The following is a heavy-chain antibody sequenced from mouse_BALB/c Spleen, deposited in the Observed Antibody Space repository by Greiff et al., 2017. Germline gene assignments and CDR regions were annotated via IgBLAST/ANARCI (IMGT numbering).Heavy chain of an antibody. D-gene: IGHD2-1*01. CDR3: TTIDCDNYEGY. V-gene: IGHV1-5*01. CDR1: GYTFTSYW. Sequence: EVQLQQSGTVLARPGASVKMSCKASGYTFTSYWMHWVKQRPGQGLDWIGAIYPGNSDTSYNQKFKGKATLTAVTSTSTAYMELSSLTNEDSAVYYCTTIDCDNYEGYWGQGTTLTVSS. J-gene: IGHJ2*01. CDR2: IYPGNSDT.